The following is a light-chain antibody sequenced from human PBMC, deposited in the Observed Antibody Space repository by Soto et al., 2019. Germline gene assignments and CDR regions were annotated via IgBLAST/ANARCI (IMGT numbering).Light chain of an antibody. Sequence: EIVFTQSPGTLSLSPGERATLSCRASQSVISSYIAWYQQKPGQAPRLLIYGASSRATGIPDRFSGSGSGTDFTLTISRLEPEDFAVYYCQQYGSSPPMYTFGQGTRLEIK. CDR2: GAS. CDR1: QSVISSY. CDR3: QQYGSSPPMYT. J-gene: IGKJ2*01. V-gene: IGKV3-20*01.